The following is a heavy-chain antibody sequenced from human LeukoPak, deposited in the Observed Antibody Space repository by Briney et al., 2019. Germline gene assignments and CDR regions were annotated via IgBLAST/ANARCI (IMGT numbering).Heavy chain of an antibody. CDR1: GFTVSSNY. Sequence: GRSLRLSCAASGFTVSSNYMTWVRQAPGKGPQWVSVIHKNAITYYADTVKGRFTISRDNSKNMVYLQMNSLRAEDTAVYYCARSLRVRGVPDYMDVWGKGTTVTISS. J-gene: IGHJ6*03. D-gene: IGHD3-10*01. CDR3: ARSLRVRGVPDYMDV. V-gene: IGHV3-53*01. CDR2: IHKNAIT.